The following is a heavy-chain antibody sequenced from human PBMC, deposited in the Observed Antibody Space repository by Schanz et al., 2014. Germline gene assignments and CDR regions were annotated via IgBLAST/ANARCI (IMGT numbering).Heavy chain of an antibody. J-gene: IGHJ5*02. Sequence: EVQLVESGGGLVQPGGSLRLSCAASAFIFRSYSMHWVRQAPGKGLEWVSYISRSSSTIYYADSVRGRFTISRDNAKNSLYLQMNSLRAEDTAVYYCARCMGEWLIYPNWFDPWGQGTLXTVSS. D-gene: IGHD3-3*01. CDR3: ARCMGEWLIYPNWFDP. CDR1: AFIFRSYS. CDR2: ISRSSSTI. V-gene: IGHV3-48*01.